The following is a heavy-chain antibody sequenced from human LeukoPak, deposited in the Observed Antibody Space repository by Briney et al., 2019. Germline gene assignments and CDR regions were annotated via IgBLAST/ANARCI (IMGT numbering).Heavy chain of an antibody. V-gene: IGHV1-2*02. CDR3: AKNFFGSGSYVLVFDP. Sequence: ASLTVSCTASGYTFTVYYMHWVRQAPGQGLEWLGWINPNSGGTNYAQKFQDRVTMTRDTSISTAYMELSSLTSDDSAVYYCAKNFFGSGSYVLVFDPSGQGTLVTVSS. CDR2: INPNSGGT. J-gene: IGHJ5*02. D-gene: IGHD3-10*01. CDR1: GYTFTVYY.